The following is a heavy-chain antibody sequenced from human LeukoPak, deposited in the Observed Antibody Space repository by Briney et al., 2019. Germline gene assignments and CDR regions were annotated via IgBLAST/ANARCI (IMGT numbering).Heavy chain of an antibody. CDR2: IYYSGST. CDR1: GGSISSSSYY. CDR3: ARALSSSHGFDY. V-gene: IGHV4-39*07. J-gene: IGHJ4*02. D-gene: IGHD6-6*01. Sequence: SETLSLTCTVSGGSISSSSYYWGWIRQPPGKGLEWIGSIYYSGSTYYNPSLKSRVTISVDTSKNQFSLKLSSVTAADTAVYYCARALSSSHGFDYWGQGTLVTVSS.